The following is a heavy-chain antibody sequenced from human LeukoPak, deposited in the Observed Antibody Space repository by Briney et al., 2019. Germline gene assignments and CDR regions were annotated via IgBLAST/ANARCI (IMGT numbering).Heavy chain of an antibody. D-gene: IGHD1-1*01. CDR3: AKESPYTVRGTGRAYYFDS. J-gene: IGHJ4*02. V-gene: IGHV3-23*01. CDR1: GFIFSSYA. Sequence: GGSLRPSCAASGFIFSSYAMSWVRQAPGKGLEWVSAVSSKADRTYYVDSVKGRFTISRDDSKNTVYLQMNSLRAEDTAVYYCAKESPYTVRGTGRAYYFDSWGQGTLVTV. CDR2: VSSKADRT.